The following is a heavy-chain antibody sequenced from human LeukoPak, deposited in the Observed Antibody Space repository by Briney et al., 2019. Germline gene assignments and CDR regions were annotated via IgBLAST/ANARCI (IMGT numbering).Heavy chain of an antibody. CDR2: ISYDGNNK. J-gene: IGHJ4*02. Sequence: PGRSLRLSCAASGFTFSNYGMHWVRQAPGKGLEWVAAISYDGNNKNYADSVKGRFTISRDNAKNSLSLQMNSLRAEDTAVYYCARAKAVAGPYYFDYWGQGTLVTVSS. D-gene: IGHD6-19*01. CDR1: GFTFSNYG. CDR3: ARAKAVAGPYYFDY. V-gene: IGHV3-33*08.